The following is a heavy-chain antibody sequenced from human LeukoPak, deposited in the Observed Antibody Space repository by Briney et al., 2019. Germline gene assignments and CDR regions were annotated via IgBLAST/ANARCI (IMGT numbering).Heavy chain of an antibody. V-gene: IGHV3-7*01. CDR3: VRAIAAAASY. D-gene: IGHD6-13*01. Sequence: GGSLRLSCATSGFTFSDYWMHWVRQAPGRGLEWATNIKQDGSERYYVDSVKGRFTITRDNAKNSLSLQMNSLRAEDTAVYYCVRAIAAAASYWGQGTLVTVSS. CDR1: GFTFSDYW. J-gene: IGHJ4*02. CDR2: IKQDGSER.